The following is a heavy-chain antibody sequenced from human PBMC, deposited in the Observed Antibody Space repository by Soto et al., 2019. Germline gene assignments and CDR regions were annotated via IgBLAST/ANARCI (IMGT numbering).Heavy chain of an antibody. D-gene: IGHD2-15*01. CDR1: GYTFTSYD. CDR2: INPNSVNT. J-gene: IGHJ4*02. V-gene: IGHV1-8*01. CDR3: ARGRTVRYCRGGSCYQLIEVFEN. Sequence: QVQLVQSGAEVKKPGASVKVSCKASGYTFTSYDINWVRQATGQGLELMGWINPNSVNTGYAQKFQGRVTMNRNTSISPAYMELSSLRSEDTAVYYCARGRTVRYCRGGSCYQLIEVFENWVQGPLVTVSS.